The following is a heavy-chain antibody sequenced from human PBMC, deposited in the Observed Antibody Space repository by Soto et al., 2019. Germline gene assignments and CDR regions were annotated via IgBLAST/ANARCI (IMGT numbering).Heavy chain of an antibody. CDR3: ARGQARYCSGGSCYTQHIDY. CDR2: IYYSGST. Sequence: SETLSLTCTVSGGSVISGSYYWSWIRQPPGKGLEWIGYIYYSGSTNYNPSLKSRVTISVDTSKNQFSLKLSSVTAADTAVYYCARGQARYCSGGSCYTQHIDYWGQGTLVTVSS. CDR1: GGSVISGSYY. D-gene: IGHD2-15*01. J-gene: IGHJ4*02. V-gene: IGHV4-61*01.